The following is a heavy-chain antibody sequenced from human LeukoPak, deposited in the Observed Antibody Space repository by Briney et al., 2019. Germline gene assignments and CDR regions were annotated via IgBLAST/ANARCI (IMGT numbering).Heavy chain of an antibody. CDR2: ISGSGSSGGST. J-gene: IGHJ6*03. CDR1: GFTFSSYA. CDR3: AKPDGMWVYDYYCMNV. D-gene: IGHD1-26*01. V-gene: IGHV3-23*01. Sequence: PGGSLRLPCVASGFTFSSYAMSWVRQAPGKGLEWVSAISGSGSSGGSTYYADSVKGRFTMSRDNSKDTLYLQMNNLRAEDTAVYYCAKPDGMWVYDYYCMNVWGKGTTVTISS.